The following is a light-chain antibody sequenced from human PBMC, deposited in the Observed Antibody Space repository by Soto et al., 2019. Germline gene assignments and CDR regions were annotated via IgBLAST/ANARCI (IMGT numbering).Light chain of an antibody. Sequence: EIVLTQSPGTLSSSPGERATLSCRASETISNNYVAWYQQRPGQAPRLLIYLASNRAAGVPDRFRGSGSGADFTLTISRLEPEDFAVYVCQQYGSSPWTFGQGTKVDIK. CDR3: QQYGSSPWT. J-gene: IGKJ1*01. CDR1: ETISNNY. V-gene: IGKV3-20*01. CDR2: LAS.